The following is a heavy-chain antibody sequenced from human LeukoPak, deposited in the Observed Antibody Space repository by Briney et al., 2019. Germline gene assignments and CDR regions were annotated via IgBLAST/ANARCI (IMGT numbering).Heavy chain of an antibody. CDR1: GFTFSTYA. CDR2: LSGSGDTT. V-gene: IGHV3-23*01. J-gene: IGHJ4*02. D-gene: IGHD2-2*02. CDR3: ARALIGSATAIPPYFDY. Sequence: PGGSLRLSCAASGFTFSTYAMSWVRQAPGKGLECVSGLSGSGDTTYHADSVKGRFTISRDNSKNTLYLQMNSLRAEDTAVYYCARALIGSATAIPPYFDYWGQGTLVTVSS.